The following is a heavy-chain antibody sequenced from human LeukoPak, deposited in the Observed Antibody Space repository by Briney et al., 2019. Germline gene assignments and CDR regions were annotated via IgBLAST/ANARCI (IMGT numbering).Heavy chain of an antibody. Sequence: SETLTLTCTASGGTISSYYRSWIRQPAGKGLEWIGRIYTSGSTNYNPSLKSRVTISVDTSKNQFSLKLSSVTAADTAVYYCARGVGSAESNWFDPWGQGTLATVSS. CDR2: IYTSGST. CDR3: ARGVGSAESNWFDP. J-gene: IGHJ5*02. D-gene: IGHD1-26*01. CDR1: GGTISSYY. V-gene: IGHV4-4*07.